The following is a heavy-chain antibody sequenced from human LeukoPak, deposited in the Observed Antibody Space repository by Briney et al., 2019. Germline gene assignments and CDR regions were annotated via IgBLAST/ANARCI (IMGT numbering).Heavy chain of an antibody. CDR3: ARTYSGSYYPFDY. Sequence: PSETLSLTCTVSGGSISSYYWSWIRQTPGKGLEWGGYIYYSGRTNYNPSLTSRVTISVDTSKNQFSLKLSSVTAAGTAVYYCARTYSGSYYPFDYWGQGTLVTVSS. CDR1: GGSISSYY. V-gene: IGHV4-59*01. J-gene: IGHJ4*02. D-gene: IGHD1-26*01. CDR2: IYYSGRT.